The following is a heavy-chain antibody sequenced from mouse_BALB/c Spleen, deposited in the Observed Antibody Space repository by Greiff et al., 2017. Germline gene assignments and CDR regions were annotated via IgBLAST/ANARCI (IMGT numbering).Heavy chain of an antibody. CDR2: ISSGSSTI. D-gene: IGHD1-1*02. CDR3: ARERGGYSPTFAY. Sequence: EVQRVESGGGLVQPGGSRKLSCAASGFTFSSFGMHWVRQAPEKGLEWVAYISSGSSTIYYADTVKGRFTISRDNPKNTLFLQMTSLRSEDTAMYYCARERGGYSPTFAYWGQGTLVTVSA. V-gene: IGHV5-17*02. CDR1: GFTFSSFG. J-gene: IGHJ3*01.